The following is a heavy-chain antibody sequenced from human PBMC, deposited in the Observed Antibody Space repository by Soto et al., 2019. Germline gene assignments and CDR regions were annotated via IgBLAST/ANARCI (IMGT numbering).Heavy chain of an antibody. CDR2: IIPIFGTA. D-gene: IGHD3-3*01. CDR1: GGTFSSYA. Sequence: QVQLVQSGAEVKKPGSSVKVSCKASGGTFSSYAISWVRQAPGQGLEWMGGIIPIFGTANYAQKFQGRVTITADAPTSTAYMELSSLRSEDTAVYYCARVRVRFLEWLGSEGWGQGTLVTVSS. J-gene: IGHJ4*02. CDR3: ARVRVRFLEWLGSEG. V-gene: IGHV1-69*12.